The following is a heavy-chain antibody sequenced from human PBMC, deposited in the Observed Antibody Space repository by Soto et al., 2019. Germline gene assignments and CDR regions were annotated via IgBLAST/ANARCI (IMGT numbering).Heavy chain of an antibody. CDR1: GFTFSSYW. J-gene: IGHJ6*04. Sequence: PGGSLRLSCAASGFTFSSYWLHWVRQAPGKGLVWLSRINRDGSTIAYADSVKGRFTISRDNAKNTLYLEMNSLRAEDTAVYHCARDEGYMDVWGKGTTVTVSS. V-gene: IGHV3-74*03. D-gene: IGHD3-22*01. CDR2: INRDGSTI. CDR3: ARDEGYMDV.